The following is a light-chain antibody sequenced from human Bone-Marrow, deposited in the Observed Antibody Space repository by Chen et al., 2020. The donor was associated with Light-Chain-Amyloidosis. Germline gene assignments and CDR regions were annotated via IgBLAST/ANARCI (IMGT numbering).Light chain of an antibody. Sequence: SYVLTQPSSVSVAPGQTATIACGGNNIGSTSVHGYQQTPGQAPRLVVYDDSDRPSGIPERLAGSNSGNTATLTISRVEAGDEADYYCQVWDRSSDRPVFGGGTKLTVL. CDR1: NIGSTS. V-gene: IGLV3-21*02. CDR2: DDS. J-gene: IGLJ3*02. CDR3: QVWDRSSDRPV.